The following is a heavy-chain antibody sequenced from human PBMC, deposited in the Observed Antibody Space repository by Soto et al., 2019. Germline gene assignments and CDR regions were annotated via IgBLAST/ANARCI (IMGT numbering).Heavy chain of an antibody. Sequence: QVQLVESGGGVVQPGRSLRLSCAASGFTFSSYAMHWVRQAPGKGLEWVAVISYDGSNKYYAASVKGRFTISRDNSKNTXYLQMNSLRAEDTAVYYCARDPLWGTAMVLWYFDLWGRGTLVTVSS. J-gene: IGHJ2*01. D-gene: IGHD5-18*01. CDR3: ARDPLWGTAMVLWYFDL. V-gene: IGHV3-30-3*01. CDR2: ISYDGSNK. CDR1: GFTFSSYA.